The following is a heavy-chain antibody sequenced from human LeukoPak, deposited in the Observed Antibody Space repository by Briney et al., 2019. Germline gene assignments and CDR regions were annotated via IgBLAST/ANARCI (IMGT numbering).Heavy chain of an antibody. J-gene: IGHJ5*02. CDR1: GYTFTSYG. D-gene: IGHD5-12*01. Sequence: ASVKVSCKASGYTFTSYGISWVRQAPGQGLEWMGWISAYNGNTNYAQKLQGRVTMTTDTSISTAYMELSSLRSEDTAVYYCARGSGYSGLVGWFDPWGQGTLVTVSS. V-gene: IGHV1-18*01. CDR3: ARGSGYSGLVGWFDP. CDR2: ISAYNGNT.